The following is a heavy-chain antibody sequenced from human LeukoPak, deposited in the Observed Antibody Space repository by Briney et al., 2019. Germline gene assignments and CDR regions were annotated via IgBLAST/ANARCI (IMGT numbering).Heavy chain of an antibody. Sequence: GASVKVSCKASGYTFTGYYMHWVRQAPGQGLEWMGWINPNSGGTNYAQKFQGRVTMTRDTSTSTAYMELSRLRSDDTAVYYCARRRGIVATPNWFDPWGQGTLVTVSS. CDR1: GYTFTGYY. CDR3: ARRRGIVATPNWFDP. D-gene: IGHD5-12*01. CDR2: INPNSGGT. V-gene: IGHV1-2*02. J-gene: IGHJ5*02.